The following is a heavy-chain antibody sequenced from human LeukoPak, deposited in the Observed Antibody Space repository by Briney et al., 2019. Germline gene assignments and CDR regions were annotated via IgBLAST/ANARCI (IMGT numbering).Heavy chain of an antibody. Sequence: PGGSLRLSCAASGFTFSNYAMSWVRQAPGKGLDWVSTISGSGGSTYYADSVKGRFTISRDNSKNTLYLQMNSLKAEDTALYYCATYDSSGFYFYTHGYWGQGTLVTVSS. V-gene: IGHV3-23*01. CDR1: GFTFSNYA. CDR2: ISGSGGST. D-gene: IGHD3-22*01. J-gene: IGHJ4*01. CDR3: ATYDSSGFYFYTHGY.